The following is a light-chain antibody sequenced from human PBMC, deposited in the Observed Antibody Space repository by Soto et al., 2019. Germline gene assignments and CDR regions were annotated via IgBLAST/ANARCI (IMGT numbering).Light chain of an antibody. Sequence: QSVLTQPPSVSGAPGQRVTISCTGSSSNIGAGYDVHWYLQLPGTAPKLLIYANSNRPSGVPDRFSGSKSGTSASLAITGLQAEDEADYYCQSYDSSLSGSVFGGGTQLTVL. CDR2: ANS. CDR1: SSNIGAGYD. CDR3: QSYDSSLSGSV. J-gene: IGLJ3*02. V-gene: IGLV1-40*01.